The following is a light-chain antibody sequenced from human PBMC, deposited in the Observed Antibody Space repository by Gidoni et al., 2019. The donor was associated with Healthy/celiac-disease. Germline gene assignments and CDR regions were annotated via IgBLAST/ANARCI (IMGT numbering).Light chain of an antibody. CDR2: EGS. CDR1: SSDVGSYNL. CDR3: CSYAGSSTLV. J-gene: IGLJ2*01. Sequence: QSALTQPASVSGSPGQSITSSCTGTSSDVGSYNLVSWYQQHPVKAPKLMIYEGSKRPSGVSNRFSGSKSGNTASLTISVLQAEDEADYYCCSYAGSSTLVFDGGTKLTVL. V-gene: IGLV2-23*01.